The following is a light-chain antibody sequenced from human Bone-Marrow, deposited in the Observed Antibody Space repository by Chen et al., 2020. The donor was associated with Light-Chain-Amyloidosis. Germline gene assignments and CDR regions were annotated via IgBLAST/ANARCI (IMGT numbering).Light chain of an antibody. CDR3: QSYQGSSQGV. V-gene: IGLV6-57*01. J-gene: IGLJ3*02. CDR1: SGSIATNY. Sequence: NCMLTQPHSVSESPGKTVIISCTRSSGSIATNYVQWYQQRPGSSPTTVSYEDDQRPSGVPDRFSGFIDRSSNSASLTISGLKTEDEADYYCQSYQGSSQGVFGGGTKLTVL. CDR2: EDD.